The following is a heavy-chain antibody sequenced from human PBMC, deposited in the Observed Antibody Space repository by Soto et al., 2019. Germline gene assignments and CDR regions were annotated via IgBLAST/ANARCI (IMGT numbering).Heavy chain of an antibody. D-gene: IGHD3-22*01. V-gene: IGHV1-69*13. CDR3: ARGPSYDSSGHYYFDY. J-gene: IGHJ4*02. CDR1: GGTFSSYA. Sequence: SVKVSCKASGGTFSSYAISWVRQAPGQGLEWMGGIIPIFGTANYAQKFQGRVTITADESTSTAYMELSSLRSEDTAVYYCARGPSYDSSGHYYFDYWGQGTLVTVSS. CDR2: IIPIFGTA.